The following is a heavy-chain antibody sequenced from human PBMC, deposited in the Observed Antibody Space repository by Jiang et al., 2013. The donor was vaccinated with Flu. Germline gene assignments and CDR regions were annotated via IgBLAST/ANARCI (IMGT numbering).Heavy chain of an antibody. CDR1: GFTFSSYA. J-gene: IGHJ6*02. CDR3: AREGGYCSGGSCYSGRMLLYYYGMDV. Sequence: RLSCAASGFTFSSYAMHWVRQAPGKGLEWVAVISYDGSNKYYADSVKGRFTISRDNSKNTLYLQMNSLRAEDTAVYYCAREGGYCSGGSCYSGRMLLYYYGMDVWGQGTTVTVSS. V-gene: IGHV3-30-3*01. CDR2: ISYDGSNK. D-gene: IGHD2-15*01.